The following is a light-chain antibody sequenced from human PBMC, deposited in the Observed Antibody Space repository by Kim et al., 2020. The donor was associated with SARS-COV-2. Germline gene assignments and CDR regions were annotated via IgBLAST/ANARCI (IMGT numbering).Light chain of an antibody. CDR3: QQSYSTPGS. J-gene: IGKJ2*03. CDR1: QNISSY. Sequence: SASIGDRVTITCRARQNISSYLNWYEQKPGKAPKLLIYAVYSLQSGVPSRFSGSGSGTDFTLTISSLQPEDCATYYCQQSYSTPGSFGQGTKLEI. CDR2: AVY. V-gene: IGKV1-39*01.